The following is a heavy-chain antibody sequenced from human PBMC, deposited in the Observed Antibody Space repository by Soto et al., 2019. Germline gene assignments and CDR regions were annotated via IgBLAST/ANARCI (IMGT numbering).Heavy chain of an antibody. J-gene: IGHJ4*02. Sequence: QVQLVQSGAEVKKPGSPVRVSCTASGDTFNFYTISWVRQVPGQGPEWMGRIIPMLGMSNYAQKFQGRVTIMADTSTSTVYMNPSGLTSEDTAVYYCATNYGSGSTHFDYWGQGTLVTVSS. V-gene: IGHV1-69*02. CDR1: GDTFNFYT. CDR2: IIPMLGMS. CDR3: ATNYGSGSTHFDY. D-gene: IGHD3-10*01.